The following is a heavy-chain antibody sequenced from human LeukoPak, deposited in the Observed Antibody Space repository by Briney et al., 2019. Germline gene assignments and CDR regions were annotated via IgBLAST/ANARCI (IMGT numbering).Heavy chain of an antibody. Sequence: PSETLSLTCTVSGGSISSYYWSWIRQPPGKGLEWIGSRYYSGTTHYNPSLKSRVTISVDTPKNQFSLKLSSVTAADTAVFYCARHPLASSGYYNWFDPWGQGILVTVSS. V-gene: IGHV4-59*05. CDR3: ARHPLASSGYYNWFDP. CDR1: GGSISSYY. J-gene: IGHJ5*02. D-gene: IGHD3-22*01. CDR2: RYYSGTT.